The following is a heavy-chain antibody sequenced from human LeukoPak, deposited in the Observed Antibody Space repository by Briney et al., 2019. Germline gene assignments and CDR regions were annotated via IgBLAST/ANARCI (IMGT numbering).Heavy chain of an antibody. V-gene: IGHV3-21*01. CDR3: ARDWDQYSSGDDY. J-gene: IGHJ4*02. D-gene: IGHD6-19*01. CDR1: GLPFSHYD. CDR2: ISSSSSYI. Sequence: PGGSLRLSCAVSGLPFSHYDMNWVRQAPGKGLEWVSSISSSSSYIYYADSVKGRFTISRDNAKNSLYLQMNSLRAEDTAVYYCARDWDQYSSGDDYWGQGTLVTVSS.